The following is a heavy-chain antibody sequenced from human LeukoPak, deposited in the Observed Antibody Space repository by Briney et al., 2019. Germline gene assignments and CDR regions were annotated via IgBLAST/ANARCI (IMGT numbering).Heavy chain of an antibody. CDR2: IRSKTDGGTT. Sequence: GGSLRLSCAASGFTFSNAWMSWVRQAPGKGLEWVGRIRSKTDGGTTDYAAPVKGRFTISGDDSKNTLYLQMNSLKTEDTAVYYCARAGQGGDNSGFDPWGQGTLVTVSS. J-gene: IGHJ5*02. V-gene: IGHV3-15*01. D-gene: IGHD4-4*01. CDR3: ARAGQGGDNSGFDP. CDR1: GFTFSNAW.